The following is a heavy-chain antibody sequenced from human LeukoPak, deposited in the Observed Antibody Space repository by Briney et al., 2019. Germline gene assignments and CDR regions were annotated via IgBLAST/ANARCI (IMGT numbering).Heavy chain of an antibody. J-gene: IGHJ3*01. Sequence: ASVKVSCKASGYTFTGYYMHWVRQAPGQGLEWMGWINPNSGGTNYAQKFQGRVTMTRDTSISTAYMELSRLRSDDTAVYYCAREGIVPVVARSGADVWGQGTMVTVSS. CDR2: INPNSGGT. CDR1: GYTFTGYY. V-gene: IGHV1-2*02. D-gene: IGHD2-2*01. CDR3: AREGIVPVVARSGADV.